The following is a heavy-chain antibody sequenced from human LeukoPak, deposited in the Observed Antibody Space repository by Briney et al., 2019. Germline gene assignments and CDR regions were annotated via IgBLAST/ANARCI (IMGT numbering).Heavy chain of an antibody. CDR2: IKQDGSEK. CDR3: ARDTIFGVVISEENYYGMDV. CDR1: GFTFSNYW. D-gene: IGHD3-3*01. Sequence: PGGSLRLSCAASGFTFSNYWMSRVRQAPGKGLEWVANIKQDGSEKYYVDSVKGRFTIFRDNAKNSLYLQMNSLRAEDTAVYYCARDTIFGVVISEENYYGMDVWGQGTTGTVSS. V-gene: IGHV3-7*03. J-gene: IGHJ6*02.